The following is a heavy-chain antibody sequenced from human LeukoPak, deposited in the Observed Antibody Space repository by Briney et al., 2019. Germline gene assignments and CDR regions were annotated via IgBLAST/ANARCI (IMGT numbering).Heavy chain of an antibody. J-gene: IGHJ4*02. CDR1: GGSISSSSYY. D-gene: IGHD3-16*01. CDR2: IYHSGNT. Sequence: SETLSLTCTVSGGSISSSSYYWGWIRQPPGKGLEWIGNIYHSGNTYYSPSLKSRVTISVDTSKNQFSLRLTSVTAADTAVYYCASLRIPGDFDYWGQGTLVTVS. CDR3: ASLRIPGDFDY. V-gene: IGHV4-39*07.